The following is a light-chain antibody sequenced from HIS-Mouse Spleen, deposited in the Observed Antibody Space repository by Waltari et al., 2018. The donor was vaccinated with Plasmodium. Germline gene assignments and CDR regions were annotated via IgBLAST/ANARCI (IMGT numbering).Light chain of an antibody. CDR2: DVS. CDR1: SSDVGGYNY. Sequence: QSALTQPASVSGSPGQSITISCTGTSSDVGGYNYASWYQQHPGKAPKLMIYDVSNRPSGVSNRFSDSKSGNTASLTISGLQAEDEADYYCSSYTSSSTLVFGGGTKLTVL. CDR3: SSYTSSSTLV. J-gene: IGLJ2*01. V-gene: IGLV2-14*03.